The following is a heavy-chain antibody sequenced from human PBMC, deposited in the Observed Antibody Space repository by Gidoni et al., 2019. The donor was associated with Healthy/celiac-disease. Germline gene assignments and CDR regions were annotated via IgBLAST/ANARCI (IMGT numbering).Heavy chain of an antibody. CDR3: ARGMNTAGGYGIDD. Sequence: QVQRVQSGAAVKKPGYSVKVFCQASGGTFSSSAISWVRQAPGQGLEWMEGIIPIYGKANNAQKIQGRVKITADEYMRTAYMELSSLRSEDTAVYYCARGMNTAGGYGIDDWGKGTTVTVSS. D-gene: IGHD3-16*01. CDR1: GGTFSSSA. V-gene: IGHV1-69*01. CDR2: IIPIYGKA. J-gene: IGHJ6*04.